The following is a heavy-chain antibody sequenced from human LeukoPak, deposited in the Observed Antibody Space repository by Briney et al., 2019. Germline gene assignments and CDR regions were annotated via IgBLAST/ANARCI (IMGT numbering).Heavy chain of an antibody. CDR2: SRNKANSYTT. D-gene: IGHD1-26*01. Sequence: GGSLRLSCEVSGFTLNDHYIDWVRQAPGKGLEWVGRSRNKANSYTTEYAASVKGRFTISRDDSNNSVILQMNSLKTEDTAFYYCTRGGLGTTKDFDQWGQGTLVTVSS. CDR3: TRGGLGTTKDFDQ. V-gene: IGHV3-72*01. CDR1: GFTLNDHY. J-gene: IGHJ4*02.